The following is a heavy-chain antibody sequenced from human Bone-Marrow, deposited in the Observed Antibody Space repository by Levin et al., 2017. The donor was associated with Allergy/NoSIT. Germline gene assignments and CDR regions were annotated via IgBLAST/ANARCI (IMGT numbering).Heavy chain of an antibody. CDR3: VRTPGAIVVTPYFDY. D-gene: IGHD2-21*01. CDR1: GFRFSDYV. Sequence: SCAASGFRFSDYVMNWVRQAPGKGLEWVSVISGSGDNTYYADSVKGRFTISRDTSKNTLYLQMNSLSAEDTAIYYCVRTPGAIVVTPYFDYWGQGTLVTVSS. V-gene: IGHV3-23*01. CDR2: ISGSGDNT. J-gene: IGHJ4*02.